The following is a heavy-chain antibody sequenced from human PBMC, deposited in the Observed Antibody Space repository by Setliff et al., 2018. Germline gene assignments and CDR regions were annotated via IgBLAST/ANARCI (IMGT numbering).Heavy chain of an antibody. CDR2: ISGSSGGI. D-gene: IGHD5-12*01. Sequence: PGGSLRLSCAASGFTFSGYYMTWIRQATGKGLEWVSYISGSSGGIYYADSVKGRFTISRDNAKKSLYMEMNSLRAEDTAVYYCARDITRDGYNSGAFDIWGQGTMVTVSS. J-gene: IGHJ3*02. V-gene: IGHV3-11*04. CDR1: GFTFSGYY. CDR3: ARDITRDGYNSGAFDI.